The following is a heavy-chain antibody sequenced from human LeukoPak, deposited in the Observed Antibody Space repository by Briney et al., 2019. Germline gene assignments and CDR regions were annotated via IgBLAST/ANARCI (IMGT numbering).Heavy chain of an antibody. CDR3: AATRSGGY. CDR1: GFTFDNYA. J-gene: IGHJ4*02. D-gene: IGHD3-10*02. V-gene: IGHV3-7*01. CDR2: IKEDGSEK. Sequence: GGSLRLSCTASGFTFDNYAMTWVRQAPGKGLEWVANIKEDGSEKYYVDSVKGRFTISRDNAKDSLYLQMNSLRAEDTAVYFCAATRSGGYWGQGTLVTVSS.